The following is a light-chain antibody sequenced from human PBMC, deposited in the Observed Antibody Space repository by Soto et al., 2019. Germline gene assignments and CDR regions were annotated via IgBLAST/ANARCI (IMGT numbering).Light chain of an antibody. J-gene: IGKJ1*01. CDR2: GAS. Sequence: EIVLTQSPGTLSLSPGGRATLSCRASQSVSSSYLAWYQQKPGQAPRLLLSGASSRATGIPDRFSGSGSGTDFTLTISRLETEYFAVYYCQQYGSSLWAFGQGTKVE. CDR1: QSVSSSY. V-gene: IGKV3-20*01. CDR3: QQYGSSLWA.